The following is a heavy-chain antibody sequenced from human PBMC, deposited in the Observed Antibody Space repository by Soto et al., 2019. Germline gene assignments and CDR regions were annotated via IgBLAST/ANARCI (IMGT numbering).Heavy chain of an antibody. D-gene: IGHD3-3*01. CDR2: INSDGSST. V-gene: IGHV3-74*01. CDR1: GFTFSSYW. CDR3: ARVLSITIFGVAEGTNWFDP. Sequence: GGSLRLSCAASGFTFSSYWMHWVRQAPGKGLVWVSRINSDGSSTSYADSVKGRFTISRDNAKNTLYLQMNSLRAEDTAVYYCARVLSITIFGVAEGTNWFDPWGQGTLVTVSS. J-gene: IGHJ5*02.